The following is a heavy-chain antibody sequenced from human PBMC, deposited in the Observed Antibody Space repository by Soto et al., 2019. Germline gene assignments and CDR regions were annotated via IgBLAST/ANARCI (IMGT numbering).Heavy chain of an antibody. CDR3: AREWWDPYYYYGMDV. CDR1: GFTFSSYA. CDR2: ISYDGSNK. D-gene: IGHD2-15*01. J-gene: IGHJ6*02. V-gene: IGHV3-30-3*01. Sequence: GSLRLSCAASGFTFSSYAMHWVRQAPGKGLEWVAVISYDGSNKYYADSVKGRFTISRDNSKNTLYLQMNSLRAEDTAVYYCAREWWDPYYYYGMDVWGQGTTVTVSS.